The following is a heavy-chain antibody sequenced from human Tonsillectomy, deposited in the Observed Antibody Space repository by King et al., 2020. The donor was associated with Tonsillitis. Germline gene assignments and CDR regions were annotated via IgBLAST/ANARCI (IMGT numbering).Heavy chain of an antibody. CDR1: GGTFSNYV. CDR3: ARAGPTRIDYFDDGMDV. Sequence: QLVQSWAEVEKPGSSVKVSCKASGGTFSNYVFNWVRQAPGQGLEWMGGGIPIFGTANYAQKFQGRVTITVDESTSTAYMELSSLRSEDTAVNYCARAGPTRIDYFDDGMDVWGQGTTVTVSS. J-gene: IGHJ6*02. D-gene: IGHD1-14*01. CDR2: GIPIFGTA. V-gene: IGHV1-69*01.